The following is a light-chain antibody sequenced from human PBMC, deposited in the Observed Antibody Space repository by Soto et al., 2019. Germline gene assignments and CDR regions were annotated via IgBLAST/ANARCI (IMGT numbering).Light chain of an antibody. Sequence: EVVMPQSPATLSVSPGDTATLSCRASQGVSSSLAWYQQKPGQAPRLLVYGASTRATGVPARFSGSGSGTEFTLTISRLQSEDFAVYYCQQYYNWRPRFGQGTKVDIK. CDR1: QGVSSS. V-gene: IGKV3-15*01. CDR2: GAS. J-gene: IGKJ1*01. CDR3: QQYYNWRPR.